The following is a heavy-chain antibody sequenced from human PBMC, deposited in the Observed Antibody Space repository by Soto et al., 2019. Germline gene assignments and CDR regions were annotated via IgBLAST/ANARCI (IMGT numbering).Heavy chain of an antibody. Sequence: SETLSLTCAVYGGSFSGYYWSWIRQPPGKGLEWIGEINHSGSTNYNPSLKSRVTISVDTSKNQFSLKLSSVTAADTAVYYCARELGGRWLQAGYFDYWGQGTLVTV. CDR1: GGSFSGYY. J-gene: IGHJ4*02. CDR3: ARELGGRWLQAGYFDY. D-gene: IGHD1-26*01. V-gene: IGHV4-34*01. CDR2: INHSGST.